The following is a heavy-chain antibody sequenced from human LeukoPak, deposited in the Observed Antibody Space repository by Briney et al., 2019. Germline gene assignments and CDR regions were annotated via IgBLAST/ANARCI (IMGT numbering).Heavy chain of an antibody. J-gene: IGHJ4*02. CDR2: IYYSGST. CDR3: ARTRVNYDFWSGYYELHQYYFDY. Sequence: NPSETLSLTCTVSGGSISSGDYYWSWIRQPPGKGLEWIGYIYYSGSTYYNPSLKSRVTISVDTSKNQFSLKLSSVTAADTAVYYCARTRVNYDFWSGYYELHQYYFDYWGQGTLVTVSS. D-gene: IGHD3-3*01. CDR1: GGSISSGDYY. V-gene: IGHV4-30-4*01.